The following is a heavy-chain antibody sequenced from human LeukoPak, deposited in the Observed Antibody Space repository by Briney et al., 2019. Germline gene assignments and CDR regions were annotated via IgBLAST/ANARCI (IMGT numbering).Heavy chain of an antibody. CDR1: GFTYSSHA. Sequence: GGSLTLFCAASGFTYSSHAVRWLRQATGRALEGVSAISGSGGSTHYADSVKGRFTISRDNSKNTLYLQMNSLRVEDTAVYYCASQDWVRPFRHFQYYYYMDVWGKGTTVTVSS. CDR2: ISGSGGST. V-gene: IGHV3-23*01. D-gene: IGHD3-3*02. CDR3: ASQDWVRPFRHFQYYYYMDV. J-gene: IGHJ6*03.